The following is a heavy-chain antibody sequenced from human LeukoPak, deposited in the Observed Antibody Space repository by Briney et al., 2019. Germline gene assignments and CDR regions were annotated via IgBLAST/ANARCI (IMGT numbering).Heavy chain of an antibody. Sequence: SETLSLTCTVSGGSISSSFWSWIRQPPGKGLEWIGYVSYSGSTNYNPSLKSRVTISIDTSTNQFSLKVRSVTAADTAIYYCARRLAAAGMVHYWLDPWGQGTLVTVSS. CDR3: ARRLAAAGMVHYWLDP. D-gene: IGHD6-13*01. CDR2: VSYSGST. CDR1: GGSISSSF. V-gene: IGHV4-59*08. J-gene: IGHJ5*02.